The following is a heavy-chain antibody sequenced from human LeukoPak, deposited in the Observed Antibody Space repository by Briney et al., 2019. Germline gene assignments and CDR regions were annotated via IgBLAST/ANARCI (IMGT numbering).Heavy chain of an antibody. CDR1: GSTFSSYA. V-gene: IGHV3-30*04. D-gene: IGHD3-3*01. CDR2: ISYDGSNK. CDR3: ARDLTIFGVAFDY. J-gene: IGHJ4*02. Sequence: SGGSLRLSCAASGSTFSSYAMHWVRQAPGKGLEWVAVISYDGSNKYYADSVKGRFTISRDNSKNTLYLQMNSLRAEDTAVYYCARDLTIFGVAFDYWGQGTLVTVSS.